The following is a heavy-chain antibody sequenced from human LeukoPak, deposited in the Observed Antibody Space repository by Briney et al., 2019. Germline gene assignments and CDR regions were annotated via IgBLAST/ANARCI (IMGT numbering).Heavy chain of an antibody. V-gene: IGHV5-51*01. CDR3: ATQLSQGTFDYFDY. Sequence: GESLKIPCRGSGESFISNWIGWWGQVPGKGLEGMGFIYAGDSDTRYSPSLQGQVTISADKSISTAYLQWSSLKASDTAMYYCATQLSQGTFDYFDYWGQGTLVTVSS. J-gene: IGHJ4*02. D-gene: IGHD1-1*01. CDR1: GESFISNW. CDR2: IYAGDSDT.